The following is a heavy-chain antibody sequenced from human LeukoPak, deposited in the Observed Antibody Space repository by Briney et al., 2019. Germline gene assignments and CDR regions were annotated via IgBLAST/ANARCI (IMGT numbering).Heavy chain of an antibody. CDR2: ISYDGSNK. Sequence: GGSLRLSCAASGFTFSSYAMHRVRQAPGKGLEWVAVISYDGSNKYYADSVKGRFTISRDNSKNTLYLQMNSLRAEDTAVYYCARDRYGGNPSALDYWGQGTLVTVSS. CDR1: GFTFSSYA. D-gene: IGHD4-23*01. CDR3: ARDRYGGNPSALDY. J-gene: IGHJ4*02. V-gene: IGHV3-30*04.